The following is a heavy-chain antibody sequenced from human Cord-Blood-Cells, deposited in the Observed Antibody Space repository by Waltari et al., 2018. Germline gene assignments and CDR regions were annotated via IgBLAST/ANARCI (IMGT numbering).Heavy chain of an antibody. CDR2: IKQDGSEK. Sequence: EVQLVESGGGLVQPGGSLRLSCAASGLTFSSYWMSWVRQAPGKGLEWVANIKQDGSEKYYVDSVKGRFTISRDNAKNSLYLQMNSLRAEDTAVYYCARVRGYNWNYDYWGQGTLVTVSS. CDR1: GLTFSSYW. J-gene: IGHJ4*02. CDR3: ARVRGYNWNYDY. V-gene: IGHV3-7*01. D-gene: IGHD1-7*01.